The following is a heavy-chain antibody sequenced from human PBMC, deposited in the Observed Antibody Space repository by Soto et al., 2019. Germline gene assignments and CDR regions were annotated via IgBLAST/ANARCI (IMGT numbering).Heavy chain of an antibody. Sequence: EVQLLESGGGLVQPGGSLRLSCAASGLTFNTYAMSWVRQAPGRGLAWVSSITGNGDTTYYPDSVKGRFTISRDNSKNTLYLQMNSLRVEDTAIYYCAKDRPNYFGSRGAYYKAGGDYWGQGTLVTVSS. CDR2: ITGNGDTT. J-gene: IGHJ4*02. D-gene: IGHD3-10*01. CDR3: AKDRPNYFGSRGAYYKAGGDY. CDR1: GLTFNTYA. V-gene: IGHV3-23*01.